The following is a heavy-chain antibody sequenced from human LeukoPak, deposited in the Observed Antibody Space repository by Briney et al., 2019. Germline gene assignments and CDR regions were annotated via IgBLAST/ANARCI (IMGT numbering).Heavy chain of an antibody. D-gene: IGHD6-13*01. Sequence: ASVKVSCKASGYTYTGYYMHWVRQAPGQGLEWMGWINPNSGGTNYAQKFQGRVTMTRDTSISTAYMELSRLRSDDTAVYYCARSSSSWYYFDYWGQGTLVTVSS. CDR2: INPNSGGT. CDR3: ARSSSSWYYFDY. V-gene: IGHV1-2*02. CDR1: GYTYTGYY. J-gene: IGHJ4*02.